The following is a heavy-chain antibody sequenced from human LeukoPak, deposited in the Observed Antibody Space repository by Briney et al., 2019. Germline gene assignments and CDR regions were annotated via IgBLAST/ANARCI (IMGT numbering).Heavy chain of an antibody. V-gene: IGHV1-69*06. J-gene: IGHJ3*02. CDR2: IIPIFGTA. CDR1: GYTFTGYY. D-gene: IGHD3-22*01. CDR3: ARAGVWDYSDSSGYHNAAFDI. Sequence: ASVKVSCKASGYTFTGYYMHWVRQAPGQGLEWMGGIIPIFGTANYAQKFQGRVTITADKATSTAYMELSSVRSEDTAVYYCARAGVWDYSDSSGYHNAAFDIWGQGTMVTVSS.